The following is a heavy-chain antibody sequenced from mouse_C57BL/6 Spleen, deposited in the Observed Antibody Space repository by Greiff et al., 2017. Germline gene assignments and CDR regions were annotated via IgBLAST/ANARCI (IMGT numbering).Heavy chain of an antibody. Sequence: QVQLQQPGAELVKPGASVKVSCKASGYTFTSYWMHWVKQRPGQGLEWIGRIHPSDSDTKYNQKVKGKATLTVDKSSSTAYMRLSSLTAEDSAVYYCSLYDCDEGFAYWGQGTLVTVSA. CDR3: SLYDCDEGFAY. CDR1: GYTFTSYW. V-gene: IGHV1-74*01. J-gene: IGHJ3*01. CDR2: IHPSDSDT. D-gene: IGHD2-4*01.